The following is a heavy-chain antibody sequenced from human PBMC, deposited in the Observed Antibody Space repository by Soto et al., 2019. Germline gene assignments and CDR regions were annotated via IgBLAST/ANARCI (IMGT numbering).Heavy chain of an antibody. CDR1: GFTFSNAW. Sequence: GGSLRLSCAASGFTFSNAWMSWVRQAPGKGLECVGRIKSKTDGGTTDYAAPVKGRFTISRDDSKNTLYLQMNSLKTEDTAVYYCTTLPMITFGGVIVYYYYGMDVWGQGTTVTVSS. V-gene: IGHV3-15*01. D-gene: IGHD3-16*02. CDR3: TTLPMITFGGVIVYYYYGMDV. J-gene: IGHJ6*02. CDR2: IKSKTDGGTT.